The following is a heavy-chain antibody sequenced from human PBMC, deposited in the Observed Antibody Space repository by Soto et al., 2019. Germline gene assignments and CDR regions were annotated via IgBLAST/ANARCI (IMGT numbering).Heavy chain of an antibody. V-gene: IGHV3-33*01. CDR2: IWYDGSNK. CDR1: GFTFSSYG. Sequence: PGGSLRLSCAASGFTFSSYGMHWVRQAPGKGLEWVAVIWYDGSNKYYADSVKGRFTISRDNSKNTLYLQMNSLRAEDTTVYYCARDRVVPAALPGVYYYYYMDVWGKGTTVTVSS. CDR3: ARDRVVPAALPGVYYYYYMDV. D-gene: IGHD2-2*01. J-gene: IGHJ6*03.